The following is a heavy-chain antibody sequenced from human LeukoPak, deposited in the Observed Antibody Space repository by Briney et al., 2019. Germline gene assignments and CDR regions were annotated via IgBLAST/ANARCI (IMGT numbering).Heavy chain of an antibody. J-gene: IGHJ4*02. CDR2: INPNSGGT. D-gene: IGHD3-22*01. Sequence: ASVKVSCKASGYTFTGYYMHWVRQAPGQGLEWLGWINPNSGGTNYAQKFQGRVTMTRDTSISTVYMELSRLRSDHTAVYYCARGAHYHDSSEGSDYWGQGTLATVSS. CDR3: ARGAHYHDSSEGSDY. V-gene: IGHV1-2*02. CDR1: GYTFTGYY.